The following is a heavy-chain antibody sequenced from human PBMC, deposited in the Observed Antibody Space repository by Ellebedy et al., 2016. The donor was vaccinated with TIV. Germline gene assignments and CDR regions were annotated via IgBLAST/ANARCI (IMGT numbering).Heavy chain of an antibody. CDR2: IYYSGST. Sequence: SETLSLTCTVSGGSISSSSYYWGWIRQPPGKALEWIATIYYSGSTYYNPSLKSRVTISVDTSRNQFSLRLNSVTAADTAVYYCARTSSIAAPIDYWGQGTLVTVSS. CDR1: GGSISSSSYY. J-gene: IGHJ4*02. D-gene: IGHD6-6*01. CDR3: ARTSSIAAPIDY. V-gene: IGHV4-39*01.